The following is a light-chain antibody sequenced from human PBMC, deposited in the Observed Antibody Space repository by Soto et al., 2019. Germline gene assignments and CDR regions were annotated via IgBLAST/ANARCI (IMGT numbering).Light chain of an antibody. CDR1: QSISDT. Sequence: EIVMTQSPATLSVSPGGRATLSCRASQSISDTLAWYQQKPGQAPRLLIYGASTRAPGFPARFSDSGSGTDFTLTISSLQSEDFAVYYCQQYNNWPWTFGQGTKVEIK. V-gene: IGKV3-15*01. J-gene: IGKJ1*01. CDR3: QQYNNWPWT. CDR2: GAS.